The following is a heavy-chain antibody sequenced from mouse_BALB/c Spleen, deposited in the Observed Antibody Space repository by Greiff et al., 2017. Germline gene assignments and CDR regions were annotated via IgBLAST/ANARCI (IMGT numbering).Heavy chain of an antibody. CDR1: GYTFTSYW. Sequence: QVQLQQSGAELARPGASVKLSCKASGYTFTSYWMQWVKQRPGQGLEWIGAIYPGDGDTRYTQKFKGKATLTADKSSSTAYMQLSSLASEDSAVYYCARDDYDETGFADWGQGTLVTVSA. D-gene: IGHD2-4*01. CDR2: IYPGDGDT. J-gene: IGHJ3*01. V-gene: IGHV1-87*01. CDR3: ARDDYDETGFAD.